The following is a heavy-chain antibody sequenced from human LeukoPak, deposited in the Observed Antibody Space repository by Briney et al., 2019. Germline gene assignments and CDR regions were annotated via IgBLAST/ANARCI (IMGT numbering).Heavy chain of an antibody. V-gene: IGHV3-66*02. CDR2: IYSGGST. D-gene: IGHD1-26*01. J-gene: IGHJ4*02. Sequence: GGSLRLSCAASGFTVSSNYMSWVRQAPGKGLEWVSVIYSGGSTYYADSVKGRFTISRGNSKNTLYLQMNSLRAEDTAVYYCAREWRGLLDYWGQGTLVTVSS. CDR1: GFTVSSNY. CDR3: AREWRGLLDY.